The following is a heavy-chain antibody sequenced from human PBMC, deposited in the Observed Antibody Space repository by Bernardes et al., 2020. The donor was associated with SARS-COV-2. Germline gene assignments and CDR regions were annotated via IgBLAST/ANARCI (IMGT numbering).Heavy chain of an antibody. V-gene: IGHV3-23*01. CDR1: GFTFSSYA. D-gene: IGHD4-4*01. J-gene: IGHJ4*02. CDR3: AKDGSNYDYCDY. Sequence: WGSLRLSCAASGFTFSSYAMSWVRQAPGKGLEWVSAISGSGGSTYYADPVKGRFTISRDNSKNTLYLQMNSLRAEDTAVYYCAKDGSNYDYCDYWGQGTLVTVSS. CDR2: ISGSGGST.